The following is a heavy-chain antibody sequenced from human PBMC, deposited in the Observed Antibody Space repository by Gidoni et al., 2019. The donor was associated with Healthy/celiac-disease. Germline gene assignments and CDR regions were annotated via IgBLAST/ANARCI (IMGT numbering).Heavy chain of an antibody. CDR1: GFTFSSYA. Sequence: QVQLVESGGGVVQPGGSLRLSCAASGFTFSSYAMHWVRQAPGKGLEWVAVISYDGSNKYYAASVKGRFTISRDNSKNTLYLQMNSLRAEDTAVYYCASAVDYYDSSGYLYWGQGTLVTVSS. J-gene: IGHJ4*02. CDR3: ASAVDYYDSSGYLY. V-gene: IGHV3-30-3*01. D-gene: IGHD3-22*01. CDR2: ISYDGSNK.